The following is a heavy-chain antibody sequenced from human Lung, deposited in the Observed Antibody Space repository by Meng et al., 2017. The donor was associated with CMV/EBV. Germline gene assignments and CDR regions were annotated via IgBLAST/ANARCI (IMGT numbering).Heavy chain of an antibody. J-gene: IGHJ5*02. V-gene: IGHV1-8*01. CDR3: ARGYCSGGSCPVFDP. CDR2: MTPNSGNT. Sequence: AAVKKPGASVKVSWKASGYTFISYDINWVRQATGPGLEWMGWMTPNSGNTGYAQKFQGRVTMTRNTSISTAYMELSSLRSEDTAVYYCARGYCSGGSCPVFDPWGQGTLVTVSS. CDR1: GYTFISYD. D-gene: IGHD2-15*01.